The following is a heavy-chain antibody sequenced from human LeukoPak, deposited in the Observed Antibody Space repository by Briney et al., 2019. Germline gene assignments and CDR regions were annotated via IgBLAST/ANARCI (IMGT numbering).Heavy chain of an antibody. D-gene: IGHD2-21*02. J-gene: IGHJ1*01. V-gene: IGHV3-48*01. Sequence: GGSLRLSCAASEFTFSSYSMNWVRQAPGKGLEWVSYISSSSSTIYYADSVKGRFTISRDNAKNSLYLQMNSLRAEDTAVYYCTSWGDTTAEYFQRWGQGTLVTVSS. CDR1: EFTFSSYS. CDR2: ISSSSSTI. CDR3: TSWGDTTAEYFQR.